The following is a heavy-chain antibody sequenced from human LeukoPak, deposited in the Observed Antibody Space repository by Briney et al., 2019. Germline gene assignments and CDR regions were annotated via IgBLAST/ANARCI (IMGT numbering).Heavy chain of an antibody. CDR2: VHHSGST. CDR3: ARGRTPRRTYYYDSSAYFGMDV. V-gene: IGHV4-34*01. CDR1: GGSFSDYY. Sequence: PSETLSLTCGVYGGSFSDYYWSWVRQPPGKGLEWIGEVHHSGSTNYNPSLKSRVTISVDTYKSQFSLNLSSVTAADTAVYYCARGRTPRRTYYYDSSAYFGMDVWGKGTTVTVSS. D-gene: IGHD3-22*01. J-gene: IGHJ6*03.